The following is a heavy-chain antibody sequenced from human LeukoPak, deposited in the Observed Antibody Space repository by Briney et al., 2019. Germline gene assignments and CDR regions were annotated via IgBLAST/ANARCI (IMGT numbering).Heavy chain of an antibody. CDR1: GGSISSYY. D-gene: IGHD3-3*01. Sequence: SETLSLTCTVSGGSISSYYWSWIRQPPGKGLEWIGYTYYSGSTNYNPSLKSRVTISVDTSKNQFSLKLSSVTAADTAVYYCARDISGYYTYWGQGTLVTVSS. CDR2: TYYSGST. J-gene: IGHJ4*02. CDR3: ARDISGYYTY. V-gene: IGHV4-59*01.